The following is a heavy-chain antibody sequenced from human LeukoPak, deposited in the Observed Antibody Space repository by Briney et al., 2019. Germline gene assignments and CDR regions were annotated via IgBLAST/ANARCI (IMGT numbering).Heavy chain of an antibody. CDR1: GGSFSGYY. D-gene: IGHD4-23*01. CDR2: INHSGST. V-gene: IGHV4-34*01. Sequence: SETLSLTCAFYGGSFSGYYWSWIRQSPGKGLEWIGEINHSGSTNFNPSLKSRVTISLDTSKNQFSLTLSSLTAADTAVYYCARGRGGNSGDNWGQGTLVTVSS. CDR3: ARGRGGNSGDN. J-gene: IGHJ4*02.